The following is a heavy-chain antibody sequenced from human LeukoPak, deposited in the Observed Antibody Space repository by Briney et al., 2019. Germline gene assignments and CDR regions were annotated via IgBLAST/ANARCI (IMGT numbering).Heavy chain of an antibody. CDR3: AKGGELRFLERLLGDADY. CDR2: INSDGSST. D-gene: IGHD3-3*01. J-gene: IGHJ4*02. V-gene: IGHV3-74*01. Sequence: AGGSLRLSCAASGFTFSSHWMHWVRQAPGKGLVWVSRINSDGSSTSYADSVKGRFTISRDNAKNTLYLQMNSLRAEDTAVYYCAKGGELRFLERLLGDADYWGQGTLVTVSS. CDR1: GFTFSSHW.